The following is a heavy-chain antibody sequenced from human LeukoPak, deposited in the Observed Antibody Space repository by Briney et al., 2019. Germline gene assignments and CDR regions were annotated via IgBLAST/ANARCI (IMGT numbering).Heavy chain of an antibody. Sequence: GASVKVSCKASGYTFTSYAMHWVRQAPGQRLEWMGWINAGNGNTKYSQKFQGRVTITRDTSASTAYMELSSLRSEDTAVYYCARDTGWTPGAFGIWGQGTMVTVSS. J-gene: IGHJ3*02. CDR3: ARDTGWTPGAFGI. CDR2: INAGNGNT. CDR1: GYTFTSYA. V-gene: IGHV1-3*01. D-gene: IGHD6-19*01.